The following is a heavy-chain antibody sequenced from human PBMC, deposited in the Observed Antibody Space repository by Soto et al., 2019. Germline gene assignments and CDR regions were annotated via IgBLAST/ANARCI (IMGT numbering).Heavy chain of an antibody. V-gene: IGHV4-59*01. CDR3: ARTTTLENYFDY. D-gene: IGHD2-15*01. CDR2: IFYTGSS. Sequence: QVQLQESGPGLVSPSETLSLTCTVSGGSFSNYYWSWIRQPPGKGLEWIGYIFYTGSSIYNPSLKSRVTMSVDMSKKEFSLNLSSVTAADTALYYCARTTTLENYFDYWGPGTLVTVSA. CDR1: GGSFSNYY. J-gene: IGHJ4*02.